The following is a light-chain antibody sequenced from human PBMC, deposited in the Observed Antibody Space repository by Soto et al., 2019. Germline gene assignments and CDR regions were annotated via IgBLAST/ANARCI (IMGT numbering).Light chain of an antibody. J-gene: IGKJ2*01. CDR3: QQYGSLPHPWVT. CDR1: QSVSSSY. Sequence: EIVLTQSPGTLSLSPGERATLSCRASQSVSSSYLAWYQQKPGQAPRLLISGASTRATGIPDRFSGSGSESDFALTITRLEPDDFAVYYCQQYGSLPHPWVTFGQGTKLEIK. V-gene: IGKV3-20*01. CDR2: GAS.